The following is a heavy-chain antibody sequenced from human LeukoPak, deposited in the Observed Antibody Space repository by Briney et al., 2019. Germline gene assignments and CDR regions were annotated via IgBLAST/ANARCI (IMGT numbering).Heavy chain of an antibody. Sequence: ASVKVSCKASGYTLTGYYMHWVRQAPGQGLEWMGWINPNNGDTKYAQKFQGRVTMTTDTSISTAYMELSRLKSDDTAVYYCARDQIMGNTSYNWFEPWGQGTQVTVSS. D-gene: IGHD1-26*01. V-gene: IGHV1-2*02. CDR1: GYTLTGYY. J-gene: IGHJ5*02. CDR3: ARDQIMGNTSYNWFEP. CDR2: INPNNGDT.